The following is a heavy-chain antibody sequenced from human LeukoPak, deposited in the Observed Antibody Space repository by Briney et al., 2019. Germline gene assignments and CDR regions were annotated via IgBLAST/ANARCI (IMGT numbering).Heavy chain of an antibody. CDR3: ARETGIAAADTYYYYGMDV. CDR1: GGSISSGSYY. D-gene: IGHD6-13*01. V-gene: IGHV4-61*02. J-gene: IGHJ6*02. Sequence: SETLSLTCTVSGGSISSGSYYWSWIRQPAGKGLEWIGRIYTSGSTNYNPSLKSRVTISVDTSKNQFSLKLSSVTAADTAVYYCARETGIAAADTYYYYGMDVWGQGTTVTVSS. CDR2: IYTSGST.